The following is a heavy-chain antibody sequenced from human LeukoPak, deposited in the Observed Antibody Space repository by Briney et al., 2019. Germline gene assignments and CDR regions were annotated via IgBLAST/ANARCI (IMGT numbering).Heavy chain of an antibody. CDR1: GYTFTSYD. V-gene: IGHV1-8*03. Sequence: ASVKVSCKASGYTFTSYDINWVRQASGQGLEWMGWMNPNTGNTGYAQKFQGRVTITRNTSISTVYMELSSLRSEDTAVYYCARDTPRPVPRGFEYWGQGTLVTVSS. CDR2: MNPNTGNT. J-gene: IGHJ4*02. CDR3: ARDTPRPVPRGFEY.